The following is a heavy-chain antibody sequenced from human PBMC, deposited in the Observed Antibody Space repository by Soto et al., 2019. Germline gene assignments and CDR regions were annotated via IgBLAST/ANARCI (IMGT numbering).Heavy chain of an antibody. J-gene: IGHJ5*02. CDR1: GFTFSIYI. CDR2: ISSSSSYI. V-gene: IGHV3-21*01. D-gene: IGHD3-16*02. CDR3: ASEPGISFGGVIVIPGVYNWFDP. Sequence: PGGSLRLSCAASGFTFSIYIMNWVRQAPGKGLEWVSSISSSSSYIYYADSVKGRFTISRDNAKNSLYLQINSLRAEDTAVYYCASEPGISFGGVIVIPGVYNWFDPWGQGTLVTVSS.